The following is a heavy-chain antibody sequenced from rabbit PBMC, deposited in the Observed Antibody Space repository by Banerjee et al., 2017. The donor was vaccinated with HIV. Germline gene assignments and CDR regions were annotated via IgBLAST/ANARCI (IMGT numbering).Heavy chain of an antibody. J-gene: IGHJ4*01. CDR2: IFAGGSDTT. D-gene: IGHD4-2*01. Sequence: QSLEESGGDLVKPGASLTLTCTASGFSFSSVYWICWVRQAPGKGLEWIACIFAGGSDTTYYASWAKGRFTISRTSSTTVTLQMTSLTAADTATYFCARDAGYAGSNLWGPGTLVTVS. CDR1: GFSFSSVYW. V-gene: IGHV1S40*01. CDR3: ARDAGYAGSNL.